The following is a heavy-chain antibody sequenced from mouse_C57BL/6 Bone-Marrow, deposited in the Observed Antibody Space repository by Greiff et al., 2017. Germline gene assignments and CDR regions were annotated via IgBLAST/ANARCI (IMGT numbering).Heavy chain of an antibody. J-gene: IGHJ3*01. CDR3: VAPGIYDGDYAVGFAY. D-gene: IGHD2-3*01. Sequence: QVQLQQSGPELVKPGASVKISCKASGYAFSSSWMNWVKQRPGKGLEWIGRIYPGDGDTNYNGKFKGKATLTADTSSSTACMHLSSLTSEDSAVYFVVAPGIYDGDYAVGFAYWGQGTLVTVSA. V-gene: IGHV1-82*01. CDR1: GYAFSSSW. CDR2: IYPGDGDT.